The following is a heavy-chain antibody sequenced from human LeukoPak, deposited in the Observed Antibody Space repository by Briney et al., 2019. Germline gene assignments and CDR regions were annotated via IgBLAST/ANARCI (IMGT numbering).Heavy chain of an antibody. V-gene: IGHV1-46*01. CDR1: GYTFTSYY. CDR3: ARALTSGRRGLDY. Sequence: GPVKVSCKASGYTFTSYYMHWVRQAPGQGLEWMGIINPSGGSTSYAQKFQGRVTMTRDMSTSTVYMELSSLRSGDTAVYYCARALTSGRRGLDYWGQGTLVTVSS. D-gene: IGHD3-10*01. J-gene: IGHJ4*02. CDR2: INPSGGST.